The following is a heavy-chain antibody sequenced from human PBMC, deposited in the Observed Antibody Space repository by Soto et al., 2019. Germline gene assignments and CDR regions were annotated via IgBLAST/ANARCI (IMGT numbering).Heavy chain of an antibody. Sequence: ASVKVSCKASGYTFTSYGISWVRQAPGQGLEWMGWISAYNGNTNYAQKLQGRVTMTTDTPGSTAYMELRSLRPYDTAVYYCARVWYYYDSSRYCDYSGQGTLVTVSS. J-gene: IGHJ4*02. CDR3: ARVWYYYDSSRYCDY. CDR1: GYTFTSYG. V-gene: IGHV1-18*01. CDR2: ISAYNGNT. D-gene: IGHD3-22*01.